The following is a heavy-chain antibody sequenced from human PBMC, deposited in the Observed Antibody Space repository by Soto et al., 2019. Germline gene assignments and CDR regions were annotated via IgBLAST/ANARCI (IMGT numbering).Heavy chain of an antibody. J-gene: IGHJ4*02. D-gene: IGHD2-15*01. CDR3: AKDGYSSGGSCYFRLDY. CDR1: GFTFSSYG. CDR2: ISYDGSNK. V-gene: IGHV3-30*18. Sequence: QVQLVESGGGVVQPGRSLRLSCAASGFTFSSYGMHWVRQAPGKGLEWVAVISYDGSNKYYADSVKGRFTISRDNSKNTLYLQMNSLRAEDTAVYYCAKDGYSSGGSCYFRLDYWGQGTLVTVSS.